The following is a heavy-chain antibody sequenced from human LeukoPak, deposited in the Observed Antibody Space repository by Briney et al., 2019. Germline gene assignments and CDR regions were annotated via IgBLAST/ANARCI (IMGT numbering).Heavy chain of an antibody. Sequence: GGSLRLSCSASGFTFSNNAMHWARQAPGKGLEYVSGISSSGGNTYYPDSVKGRFTISRDNSKNTLYLQMNSLRAEDTALYYCARGQPPSYYDMDVWGQGTTVTVSS. CDR2: ISSSGGNT. CDR1: GFTFSNNA. J-gene: IGHJ6*02. D-gene: IGHD6-13*01. CDR3: ARGQPPSYYDMDV. V-gene: IGHV3-64*04.